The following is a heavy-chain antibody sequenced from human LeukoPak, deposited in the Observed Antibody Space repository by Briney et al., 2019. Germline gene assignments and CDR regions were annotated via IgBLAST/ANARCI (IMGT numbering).Heavy chain of an antibody. Sequence: SETLSLTCTVSGGSISSGGYYWSWIRQHPGKGLEWIGYIYYSGSTYYNPSLKSRVTISVDTSKNQFSLKLSSVTAADTAVYYCAGEGGSGYSYYFDYWGQGTLVTVSS. J-gene: IGHJ4*02. CDR1: GGSISSGGYY. CDR3: AGEGGSGYSYYFDY. V-gene: IGHV4-31*03. D-gene: IGHD3-22*01. CDR2: IYYSGST.